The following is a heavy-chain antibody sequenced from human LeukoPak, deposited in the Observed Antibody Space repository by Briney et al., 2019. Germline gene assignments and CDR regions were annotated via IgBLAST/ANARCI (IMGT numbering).Heavy chain of an antibody. Sequence: GRSLRLSCAASGFTFSSYAMHWVRQAPGKGLEWVAVISYDGSNKYYADSVKGRFTISRDNSKNTLYLQMNSLRAEDTAAYYCARDISRIAAAVYYYYYGMDVWGQGTTVTVSS. CDR3: ARDISRIAAAVYYYYYGMDV. CDR1: GFTFSSYA. CDR2: ISYDGSNK. D-gene: IGHD6-13*01. J-gene: IGHJ6*02. V-gene: IGHV3-30*04.